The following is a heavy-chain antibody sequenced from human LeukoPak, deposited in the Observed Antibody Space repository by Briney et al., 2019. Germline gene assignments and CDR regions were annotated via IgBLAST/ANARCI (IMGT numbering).Heavy chain of an antibody. Sequence: PGRSLRLSCAASGFTFSSYAMHWVRQAPGKGLEWVAVISYDGSNKYYADSVKGRFTISRDNAKNSLYLQMNSLRAEDTAVYYCARLQYSFLYGSGSYGVDYWGQGTLVTVSS. CDR1: GFTFSSYA. J-gene: IGHJ4*02. CDR2: ISYDGSNK. V-gene: IGHV3-30-3*01. CDR3: ARLQYSFLYGSGSYGVDY. D-gene: IGHD3-10*01.